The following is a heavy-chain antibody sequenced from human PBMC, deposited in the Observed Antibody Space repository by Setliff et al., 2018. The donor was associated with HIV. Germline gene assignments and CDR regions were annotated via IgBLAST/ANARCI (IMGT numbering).Heavy chain of an antibody. CDR1: GYTFTGYY. Sequence: ASVKVSCKASGYTFTGYYMHWVRQAPGQGLEWMGWINPNSGGTNYAQKFQGRDTMTRDTSISTAYMELSRLRSDDTAVYYRARAPPMTTVVTPYFDYWGQGTLVTVSS. J-gene: IGHJ4*02. CDR2: INPNSGGT. V-gene: IGHV1-2*02. D-gene: IGHD4-17*01. CDR3: ARAPPMTTVVTPYFDY.